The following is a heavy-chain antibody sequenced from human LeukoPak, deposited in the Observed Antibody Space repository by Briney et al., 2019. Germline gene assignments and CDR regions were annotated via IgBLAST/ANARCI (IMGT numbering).Heavy chain of an antibody. CDR3: AREWITGTTSYYGMDV. J-gene: IGHJ6*02. V-gene: IGHV1-2*02. CDR2: INPNSGGT. Sequence: GASVPVSCKASGYTFTGYYMHWVRQAPGQGLEWMGWINPNSGGTDSAQKFQGRVTMTTDTSISTAYMELSRLRSDDTAVYYCAREWITGTTSYYGMDVWAQGTTVTVSS. CDR1: GYTFTGYY. D-gene: IGHD1-7*01.